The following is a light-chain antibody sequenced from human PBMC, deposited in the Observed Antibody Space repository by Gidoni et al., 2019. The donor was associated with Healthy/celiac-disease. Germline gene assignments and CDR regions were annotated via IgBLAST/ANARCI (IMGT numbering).Light chain of an antibody. CDR3: QQSYSTPRS. V-gene: IGKV1-39*01. CDR1: QSISSY. Sequence: IHMPPSPSSLSASVGDRVTITCRARQSISSYLNWYPQKPGKAPKLLIYAASSLQSGVPSRFSGSGAGTDFTLTISSLQPEDFATYYCQQSYSTPRSFGQGTKLEIK. CDR2: AAS. J-gene: IGKJ2*04.